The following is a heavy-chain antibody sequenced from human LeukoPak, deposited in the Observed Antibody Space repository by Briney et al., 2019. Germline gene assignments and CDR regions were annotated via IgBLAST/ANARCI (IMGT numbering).Heavy chain of an antibody. Sequence: PGGSLRLSCAASEFTFSTYGMHWVRQAPGKGLVWVSRIQSDGSNTIYADSVKGRFTISRDDSKNTLYLQMNNLRAEDTAVYYCAKDGAWLRFDDWGQGILVTVSS. CDR2: IQSDGSNT. D-gene: IGHD5-12*01. CDR3: AKDGAWLRFDD. J-gene: IGHJ4*02. CDR1: EFTFSTYG. V-gene: IGHV3-74*01.